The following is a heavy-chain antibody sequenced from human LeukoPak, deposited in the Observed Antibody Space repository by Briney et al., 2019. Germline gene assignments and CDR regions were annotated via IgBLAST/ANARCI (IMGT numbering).Heavy chain of an antibody. CDR2: INHSGST. CDR1: GGSFSGYY. CDR3: ARAKGGSGSYYPYYYGMDV. V-gene: IGHV4-34*01. J-gene: IGHJ6*02. Sequence: KPSETLSLTCAVYGGSFSGYYWSWIRQPPGKGLEWTGEINHSGSTNYNPSLKSRVTISVDTSKKQFSLKLSSVTAADTAVYYCARAKGGSGSYYPYYYGMDVWGQGTTVTVSS. D-gene: IGHD3-10*01.